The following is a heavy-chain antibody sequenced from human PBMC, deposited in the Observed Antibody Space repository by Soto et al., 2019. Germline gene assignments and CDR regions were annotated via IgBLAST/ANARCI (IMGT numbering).Heavy chain of an antibody. CDR3: ARDRYYDILTGYPSSYDY. J-gene: IGHJ4*02. CDR2: ISAYNGNT. CDR1: GYTFTSYG. D-gene: IGHD3-9*01. Sequence: ASVKVSCKASGYTFTSYGISWVRQAPGQGLERMGWISAYNGNTNYAQKLQGRVTMTTDTSTSTAYMELRSLRSDDTAVYYCARDRYYDILTGYPSSYDYWGQGTLVTVSS. V-gene: IGHV1-18*01.